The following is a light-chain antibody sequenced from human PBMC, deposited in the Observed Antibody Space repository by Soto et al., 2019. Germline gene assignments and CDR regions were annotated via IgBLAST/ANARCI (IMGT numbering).Light chain of an antibody. CDR3: QQYNGWPYT. J-gene: IGKJ2*01. CDR1: QSVSRH. Sequence: EIVMTQSPATLSVSPGERATLSCRASQSVSRHLAWYRQKPGQAPRLLIYGASTRATGTPARFSGSGSGTEFTLTISSLQSEDFAVYYCQQYNGWPYTFGQGTKLEIK. V-gene: IGKV3-15*01. CDR2: GAS.